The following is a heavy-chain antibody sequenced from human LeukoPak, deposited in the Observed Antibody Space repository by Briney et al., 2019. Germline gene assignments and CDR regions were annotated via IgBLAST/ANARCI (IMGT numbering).Heavy chain of an antibody. V-gene: IGHV4-59*01. D-gene: IGHD6-13*01. Sequence: SETLSLTCTVSGGSISSYYWSWIRQPPGKGLEWIGYIYYSGSTNYNPSLKSRVTISVDTSKNQFSLKLSSVTAADTAVYYCVRDGYSSSLYYYYGMDVLGPRDHGHRLL. J-gene: IGHJ6*02. CDR3: VRDGYSSSLYYYYGMDV. CDR1: GGSISSYY. CDR2: IYYSGST.